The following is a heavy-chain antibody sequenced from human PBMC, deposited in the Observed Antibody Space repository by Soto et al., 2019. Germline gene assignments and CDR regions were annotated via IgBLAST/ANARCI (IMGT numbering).Heavy chain of an antibody. CDR1: GGSISSGGYS. V-gene: IGHV4-30-2*01. CDR3: ARGDAYIIVVPREFDP. D-gene: IGHD3-22*01. CDR2: MYHSGST. J-gene: IGHJ5*02. Sequence: PSETLSLTCAVSGGSISSGGYSWSWIRQPPGKGLEWIGYMYHSGSTYYNPSLKSRVTISIDRSKNQFSLKLSSVTAADTAANYCARGDAYIIVVPREFDPWGQGTLVNVSP.